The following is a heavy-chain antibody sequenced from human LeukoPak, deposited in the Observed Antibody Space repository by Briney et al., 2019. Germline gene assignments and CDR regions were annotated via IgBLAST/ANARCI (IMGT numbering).Heavy chain of an antibody. CDR3: ASGQWELPYYYYYYMDV. CDR2: IIPIFGTA. J-gene: IGHJ6*03. Sequence: SVKASCKASGYTFTGYYMHWVRQAPGQGLEWIGGIIPIFGTANYAQKFQGRVTITADESTSTAYMELSSLRSEDTAVYYCASGQWELPYYYYYYMDVWGKGTTVTVSS. CDR1: GYTFTGYY. D-gene: IGHD1-26*01. V-gene: IGHV1-69*13.